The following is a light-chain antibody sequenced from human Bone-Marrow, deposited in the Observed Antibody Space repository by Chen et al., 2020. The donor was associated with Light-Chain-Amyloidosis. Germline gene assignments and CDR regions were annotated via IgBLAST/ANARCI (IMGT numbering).Light chain of an antibody. V-gene: IGLV3-25*03. CDR2: RDT. Sequence: SYALTQPPSVSVSPAQTARITCSGDDLPTQYAYWYQQKPGQAPVLVIHRDTERPSGISERFSGSSSGTTATLTISGVQAEDEADYHCQSADSSGTYEVIFGGGTKLTVL. CDR1: DLPTQY. J-gene: IGLJ2*01. CDR3: QSADSSGTYEVI.